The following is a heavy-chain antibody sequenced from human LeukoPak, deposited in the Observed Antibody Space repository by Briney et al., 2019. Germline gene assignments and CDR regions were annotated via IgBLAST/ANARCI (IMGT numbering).Heavy chain of an antibody. J-gene: IGHJ1*01. Sequence: GGSLRLSCAASGFRFDDYAMHWVRQPPGKGLEWVSGVTPDSAAIAYADSVRGRFTTSTGNAKQSLYLQMNSLTAEDTALYYCTRDLAPNYRATDSHFRPWGQGTLVTVSS. CDR3: TRDLAPNYRATDSHFRP. CDR2: VTPDSAAI. CDR1: GFRFDDYA. V-gene: IGHV3-9*01. D-gene: IGHD4/OR15-4a*01.